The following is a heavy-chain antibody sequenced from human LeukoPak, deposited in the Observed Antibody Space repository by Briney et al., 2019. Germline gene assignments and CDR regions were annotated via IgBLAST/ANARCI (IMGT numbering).Heavy chain of an antibody. CDR3: ATGCSGGSCYGYFQH. CDR2: ISYDGSNI. J-gene: IGHJ1*01. V-gene: IGHV3-30*03. D-gene: IGHD2-15*01. CDR1: GFTFSSYG. Sequence: VGSLRLSCAASGFTFSSYGMHRVRQAPGKGLDWVAVISYDGSNIYYADSVKGRFTISRDNSKNTLFLQMNSLRADDTAVYYCATGCSGGSCYGYFQHWGQGTLVTVSS.